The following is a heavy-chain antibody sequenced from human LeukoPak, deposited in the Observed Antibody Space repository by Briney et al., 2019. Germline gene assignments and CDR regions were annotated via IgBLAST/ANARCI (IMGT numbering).Heavy chain of an antibody. J-gene: IGHJ4*02. CDR3: ARSRIAAAGISFGY. CDR2: IIPIFGTA. V-gene: IGHV1-69*05. CDR1: GGTFSSYA. D-gene: IGHD6-13*01. Sequence: VASAKVSCKASGGTFSSYAISWVRQAPGQGLEWMGRIIPIFGTANYAQKFQGRVTITTDESTSTAYMELSSLRSEDTAVYYCARSRIAAAGISFGYWGQGTLVTVSS.